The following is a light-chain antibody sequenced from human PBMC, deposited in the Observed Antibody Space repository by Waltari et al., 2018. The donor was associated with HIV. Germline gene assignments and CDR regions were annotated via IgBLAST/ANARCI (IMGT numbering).Light chain of an antibody. CDR1: RKVISNY. CDR2: GAS. V-gene: IGKV3-20*01. Sequence: VSTHSPGTLSLSAGEGSTLSSRGRRKVISNYLAWYQQKPGQAPRLLIYGASRMATGIPDRFSGSGSGTDFTLSIGGLEPEDFAVYYCQHYVSAHLTFGGGTKVEIK. CDR3: QHYVSAHLT. J-gene: IGKJ4*01.